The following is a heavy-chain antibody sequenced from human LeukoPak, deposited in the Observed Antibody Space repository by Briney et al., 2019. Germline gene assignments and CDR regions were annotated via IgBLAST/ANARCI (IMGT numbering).Heavy chain of an antibody. CDR2: ISGSGGST. V-gene: IGHV3-23*01. CDR3: ASYYDFWSGYYYAFDY. J-gene: IGHJ4*02. D-gene: IGHD3-3*01. CDR1: GFTFSSYA. Sequence: GGPLRLSCAASGFTFSSYAMSWVRQAPGKGLEWVSAISGSGGSTYYADSVKGRFTISRDNSKNTLYLQMNSLRAEDTAVYYCASYYDFWSGYYYAFDYWGQGTLVTVSS.